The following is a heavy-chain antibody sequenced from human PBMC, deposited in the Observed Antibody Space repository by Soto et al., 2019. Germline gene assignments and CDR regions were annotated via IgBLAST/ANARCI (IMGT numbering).Heavy chain of an antibody. D-gene: IGHD1-26*01. CDR1: GFTISTYH. CDR3: TRDGRRGYDMDV. V-gene: IGHV3-48*02. CDR2: ISTDLRAL. J-gene: IGHJ6*02. Sequence: PGGSLRLSCSASGFTISTYHLNWVRQAPGKGLEWVSYISTDLRALYYADSVRGRFTISRDNAENSLYLQMTSLRDEDTGVYYCTRDGRRGYDMDVWGQGTTVTVSS.